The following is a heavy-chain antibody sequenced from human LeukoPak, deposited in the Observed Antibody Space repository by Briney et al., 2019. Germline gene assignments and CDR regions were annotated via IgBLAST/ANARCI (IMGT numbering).Heavy chain of an antibody. D-gene: IGHD6-13*01. Sequence: KGSGPTLVNPTQTLTLTCTFSGFSLSTSGVGVGWIRQPPGKALEWLALIYWDDDKRYSPSLKSRRTITKDTSKNQVVLTMTNMDPVDTATYYCALPGIAAAGKWASGYFDYWGQGTLVTVSS. V-gene: IGHV2-5*02. J-gene: IGHJ4*02. CDR3: ALPGIAAAGKWASGYFDY. CDR1: GFSLSTSGVG. CDR2: IYWDDDK.